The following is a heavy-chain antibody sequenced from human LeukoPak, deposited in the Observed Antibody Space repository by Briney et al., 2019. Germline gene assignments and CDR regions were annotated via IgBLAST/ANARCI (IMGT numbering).Heavy chain of an antibody. V-gene: IGHV1-18*01. CDR3: VRSVFMGDFWSGYYGNDY. J-gene: IGHJ4*02. CDR2: ISAYNGNT. D-gene: IGHD3-3*01. Sequence: ASVKVSCKASGYTFTSYGISWVRQAPGQGLEWMGWISAYNGNTNYAQKLQGRVTMTTDTSTSTAYMELRSLRSDDTAVYYCVRSVFMGDFWSGYYGNDYWGQGTLVTVSS. CDR1: GYTFTSYG.